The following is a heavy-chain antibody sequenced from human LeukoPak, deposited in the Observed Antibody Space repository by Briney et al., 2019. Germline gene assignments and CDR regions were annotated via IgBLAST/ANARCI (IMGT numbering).Heavy chain of an antibody. CDR3: AKAGPIVVVPAAMADDY. CDR1: GFTFSSYA. CDR2: ISGSGGST. V-gene: IGHV3-23*01. D-gene: IGHD2-2*01. J-gene: IGHJ4*02. Sequence: GGSLRLSCVASGFTFSSYAMSWVRQAPGKGLEWVSAISGSGGSTYYADSVKGRFAISRDNSKNTLYLQMNSLRAEDTAVYYCAKAGPIVVVPAAMADDYWGQGTLVTVSS.